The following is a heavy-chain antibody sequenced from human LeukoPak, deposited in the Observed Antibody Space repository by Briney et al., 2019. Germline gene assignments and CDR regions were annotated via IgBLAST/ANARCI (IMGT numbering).Heavy chain of an antibody. Sequence: ASVKVSCKASGYTFTGYYMHWVRQAPGQGLEWMGWINPNSGGTNYAQKFQGRVTMTRDTSISTAYMELSRLRSDDTAVYYCARDTYYYDSSCYDYWGQGTLVTVSS. D-gene: IGHD3-22*01. CDR2: INPNSGGT. V-gene: IGHV1-2*02. J-gene: IGHJ4*02. CDR1: GYTFTGYY. CDR3: ARDTYYYDSSCYDY.